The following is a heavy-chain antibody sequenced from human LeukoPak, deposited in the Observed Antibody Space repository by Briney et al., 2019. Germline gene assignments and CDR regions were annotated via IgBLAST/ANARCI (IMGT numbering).Heavy chain of an antibody. V-gene: IGHV4-61*01. CDR1: GDSVSNDRYY. D-gene: IGHD1-1*01. CDR3: ARYNWNTWFDP. Sequence: SETLSLTCTVSGDSVSNDRYYWTWIRQSPGRGLEWIAYIRYSGHTNYNPSLDTRVTISLDASKNQLSLRLYSVTAADTAMYYCARYNWNTWFDPWGQGALVTVSS. J-gene: IGHJ5*02. CDR2: IRYSGHT.